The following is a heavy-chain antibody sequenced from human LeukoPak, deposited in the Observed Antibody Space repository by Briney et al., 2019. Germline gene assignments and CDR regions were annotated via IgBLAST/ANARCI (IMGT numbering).Heavy chain of an antibody. Sequence: SETLSLTCTVSGGSISSLYWSWIRQPPGKGLEWIGYIYSSGSTKYNPSLKSRVTMSVDTSENQFSLKLSSVTAADTAVYYCARGESYFDYWGQGTLVTVSS. CDR2: IYSSGST. V-gene: IGHV4-59*01. CDR1: GGSISSLY. CDR3: ARGESYFDY. J-gene: IGHJ4*02.